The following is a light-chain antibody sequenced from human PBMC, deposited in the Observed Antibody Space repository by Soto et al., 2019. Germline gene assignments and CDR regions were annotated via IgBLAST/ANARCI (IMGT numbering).Light chain of an antibody. V-gene: IGLV2-14*01. CDR3: SSHTGSTVV. Sequence: QSALTQPASVSGSPGQSITISCTGTSSDVGTYNYVSWYQQHPGKAPKLMIYDVSNRPSGVSNRFSGYKSGNTASLTISGLQAEDEADYYCSSHTGSTVVFGGGTKVTVL. CDR1: SSDVGTYNY. CDR2: DVS. J-gene: IGLJ2*01.